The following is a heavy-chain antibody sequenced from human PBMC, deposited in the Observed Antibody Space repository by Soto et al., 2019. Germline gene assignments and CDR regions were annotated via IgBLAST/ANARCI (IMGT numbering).Heavy chain of an antibody. CDR3: ARAQIAVAGTPRGYGMDV. CDR2: INSDGSST. J-gene: IGHJ6*02. V-gene: IGHV3-74*01. D-gene: IGHD6-19*01. CDR1: GFTFSSYW. Sequence: PGGSLRLSCAASGFTFSSYWMHWVRQAPGKGLVWVSRINSDGSSTSYADSVKGRFTISRDSAKNTLYLQMNSLRAEDTAVYYCARAQIAVAGTPRGYGMDVWGQGTTATVSS.